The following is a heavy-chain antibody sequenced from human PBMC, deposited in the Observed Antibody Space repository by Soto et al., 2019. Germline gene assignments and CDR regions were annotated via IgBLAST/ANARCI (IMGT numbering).Heavy chain of an antibody. V-gene: IGHV3-30*03. CDR3: ASGIVVVSAAIPRVFDY. CDR2: VSYDGSNK. D-gene: IGHD2-2*01. CDR1: GFTFSSYG. Sequence: QVQLVESGGGVVQPGRSLRLSCAAYGFTFSSYGMHWIRQAPGKGLEWVAVVSYDGSNKHYADSVKGRFTISRDNSKNTLYLQMNSLRAEDTAVYYCASGIVVVSAAIPRVFDYWGQGTLVTVSS. J-gene: IGHJ4*02.